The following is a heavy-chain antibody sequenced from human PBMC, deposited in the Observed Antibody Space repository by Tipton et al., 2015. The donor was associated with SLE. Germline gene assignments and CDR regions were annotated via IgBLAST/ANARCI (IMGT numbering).Heavy chain of an antibody. J-gene: IGHJ3*02. CDR1: DGSITSYY. CDR3: AREKGDAYPNLVAFDI. CDR2: IYYTGTT. Sequence: TLSLTCSVSDGSITSYYWSWIRQPPGKELEWIGHIYYTGTTYYNPSLKSRLTLSMDTSKNQFSLRVSSVTAADTAVYYCAREKGDAYPNLVAFDIWGQGTMVTVSS. D-gene: IGHD3-16*01. V-gene: IGHV4-59*01.